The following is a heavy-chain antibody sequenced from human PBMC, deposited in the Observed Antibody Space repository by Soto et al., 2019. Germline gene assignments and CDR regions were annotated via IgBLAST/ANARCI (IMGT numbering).Heavy chain of an antibody. Sequence: QVQLVESGGGVVQPGRSLRLSCAASGFTFSSYGMHWVRQAPGKGLEWVAVLWFDGSNKYYADSVKGRFTISRDNSKNPLYLQMNSLRAEATAVYYCARDSGYRGYDSPRYYYGMDVWGRGTTVTVS. CDR1: GFTFSSYG. V-gene: IGHV3-33*01. J-gene: IGHJ6*02. D-gene: IGHD5-12*01. CDR3: ARDSGYRGYDSPRYYYGMDV. CDR2: LWFDGSNK.